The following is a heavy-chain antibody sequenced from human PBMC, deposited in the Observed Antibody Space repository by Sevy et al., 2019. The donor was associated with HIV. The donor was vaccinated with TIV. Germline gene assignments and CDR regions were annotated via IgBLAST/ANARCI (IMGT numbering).Heavy chain of an antibody. J-gene: IGHJ4*02. CDR3: AATREYYDENSGYFDY. Sequence: GGSLRLSCAASGFTFSSYAMSWVRQAPGKGLEWVSAISGSGGSTYYADSVKGRFTISRDNSKNTLYLQMNSLRAEDTAVYYCAATREYYDENSGYFDYWGQGTLVTVSS. V-gene: IGHV3-23*01. CDR1: GFTFSSYA. CDR2: ISGSGGST. D-gene: IGHD3-22*01.